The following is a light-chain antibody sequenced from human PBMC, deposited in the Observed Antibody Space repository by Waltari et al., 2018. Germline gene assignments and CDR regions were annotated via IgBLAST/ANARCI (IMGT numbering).Light chain of an antibody. CDR2: EGS. Sequence: QSALTQPASVSGSPGQSITISCTGTSSDVGSYNLVSWYQQHPGKAPKLMIYEGSKRPVGFPIRFSGSKSGNTASLTISGLQAEDEADYYCCSYAGSSVWVFGGGTKLTVL. CDR1: SSDVGSYNL. V-gene: IGLV2-23*01. CDR3: CSYAGSSVWV. J-gene: IGLJ3*02.